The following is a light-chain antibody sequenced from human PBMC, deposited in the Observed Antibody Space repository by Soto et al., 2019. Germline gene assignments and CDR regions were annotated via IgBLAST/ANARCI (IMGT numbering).Light chain of an antibody. V-gene: IGKV3D-11*01. CDR1: QAISSN. CDR3: QQRSNWPIT. Sequence: EIVMTQSPATLSVSRGDRATLSCRANQAISSNLAWYQQKPGQAPRLLIYDASNRATGIPARFSGSGSGTDFTLTISSLEPEDFAVYYCQQRSNWPITFGQGTRLEIK. J-gene: IGKJ5*01. CDR2: DAS.